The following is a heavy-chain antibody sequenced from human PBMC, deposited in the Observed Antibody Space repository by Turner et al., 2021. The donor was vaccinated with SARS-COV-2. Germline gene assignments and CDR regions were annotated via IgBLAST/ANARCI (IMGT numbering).Heavy chain of an antibody. CDR3: ARHPAPRLYWFDP. J-gene: IGHJ5*02. Sequence: DVQLVQSVAEVKKPGETLRISCKGSGYSFTSYWISWVRQMPGKGLEWMGRIDPSDSYTNYSPSFQGHVTISADKSISTAYLQWSSLKASDAAMYYCARHPAPRLYWFDPWGQGTLVTVSS. V-gene: IGHV5-10-1*03. D-gene: IGHD6-25*01. CDR1: GYSFTSYW. CDR2: IDPSDSYT.